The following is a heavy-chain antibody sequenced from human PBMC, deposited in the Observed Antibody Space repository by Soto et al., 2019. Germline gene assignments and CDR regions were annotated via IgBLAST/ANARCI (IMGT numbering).Heavy chain of an antibody. CDR3: ASSNIAAAGFYYYGMDV. D-gene: IGHD6-13*01. Sequence: QVQLQESGPGLVKPSETLSLTCTVSGDSISSYYWSWIRQPPGKGLEWIGYIYYSGSTNYNPSLNSRVTISGDTSKNQFSLNLSSVTAADTAVYYCASSNIAAAGFYYYGMDVWGRGTTVTVSS. CDR1: GDSISSYY. J-gene: IGHJ6*02. CDR2: IYYSGST. V-gene: IGHV4-59*01.